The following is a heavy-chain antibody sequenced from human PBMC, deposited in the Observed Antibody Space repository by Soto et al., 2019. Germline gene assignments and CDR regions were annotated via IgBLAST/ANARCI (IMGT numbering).Heavy chain of an antibody. CDR2: INAGNGNT. CDR1: GYTFTSYA. CDR3: AAYDYSNQTGGFYYYYYMDV. J-gene: IGHJ6*03. Sequence: ASVKVSCKASGYTFTSYAMHWVRQAPGQRLEWMGWINAGNGNTKYSQKFQGRVTITRDTSASTAYMELSSLRSEDTAVYYCAAYDYSNQTGGFYYYYYMDVWGKGTTVTVSS. D-gene: IGHD4-4*01. V-gene: IGHV1-3*01.